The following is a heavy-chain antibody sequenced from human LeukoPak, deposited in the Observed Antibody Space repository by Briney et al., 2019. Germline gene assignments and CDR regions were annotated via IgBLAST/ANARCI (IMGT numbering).Heavy chain of an antibody. CDR1: GGSISSHY. CDR3: AVDNYYGSGATDL. J-gene: IGHJ5*02. CDR2: VYYSGST. D-gene: IGHD3-10*01. V-gene: IGHV4-59*11. Sequence: SETLSLTCTVSGGSISSHYWSWIRQPPGKGLEWIGYVYYSGSTNYNPSLKSRVTISVDTSKNQFSLKLSSVTAADTAVYYCAVDNYYGSGATDLWGQGTLVTVSS.